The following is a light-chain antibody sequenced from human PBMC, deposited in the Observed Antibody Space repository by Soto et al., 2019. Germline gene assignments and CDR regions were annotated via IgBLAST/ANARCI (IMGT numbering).Light chain of an antibody. CDR2: GTT. Sequence: QSVLTHPPSVSWAPGQRVTISCTGSSSNIGAGYDVHWYQQLPGTAPKLVMYGTTNRPSGVPDRFSGSKSGTSASLAITGLQAEDEADYYCQSYDGTLSGSYVFGIGTKVTVL. CDR1: SSNIGAGYD. CDR3: QSYDGTLSGSYV. V-gene: IGLV1-40*01. J-gene: IGLJ1*01.